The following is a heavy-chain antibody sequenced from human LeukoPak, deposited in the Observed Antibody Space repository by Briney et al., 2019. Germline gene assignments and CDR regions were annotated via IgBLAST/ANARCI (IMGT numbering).Heavy chain of an antibody. CDR1: GFTFSSSA. D-gene: IGHD5-12*01. CDR2: IYYSGST. Sequence: LRLSCAASGFTFSSSAMSWVRQAPGKGLEWIGYIYYSGSTYYNPSLKSRVTISVDTSKNQFSLKLSSVTAADTAVYYCARVVDIVATIWFDYWGQGTLVTVSS. J-gene: IGHJ4*02. CDR3: ARVVDIVATIWFDY. V-gene: IGHV4-31*02.